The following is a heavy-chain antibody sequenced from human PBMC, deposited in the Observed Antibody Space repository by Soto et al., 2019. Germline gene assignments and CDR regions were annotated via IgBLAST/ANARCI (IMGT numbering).Heavy chain of an antibody. J-gene: IGHJ5*02. D-gene: IGHD6-13*01. CDR1: GYTFTSYG. Sequence: QVQLVQSGAEVKKPGASVKVSCKASGYTFTSYGISWVRQAPGQGLEWMGWISPYNGNTNYAQKLQGRVTMTTDTSKSTAYTELRSLRSDDTAVYYCARDAAAHTFDPWGQGILVTVSS. V-gene: IGHV1-18*01. CDR3: ARDAAAHTFDP. CDR2: ISPYNGNT.